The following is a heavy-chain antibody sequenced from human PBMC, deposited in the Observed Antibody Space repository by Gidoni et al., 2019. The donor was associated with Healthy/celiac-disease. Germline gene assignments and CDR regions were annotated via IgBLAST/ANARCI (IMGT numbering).Heavy chain of an antibody. CDR1: GGSFSGYY. J-gene: IGHJ3*02. CDR3: ARVGYCSSTSCYVGRGSFDI. CDR2: INHSGST. V-gene: IGHV4-34*01. D-gene: IGHD2-2*03. Sequence: QVQLQQWGAGLLKPSETLSLTCAVYGGSFSGYYWSWIRQPPGKGLEWIGEINHSGSTNYNPSLKSRVTISVDTSKNQFSLKLSSVTAADTAVYYCARVGYCSSTSCYVGRGSFDIWGLGTLVTVSS.